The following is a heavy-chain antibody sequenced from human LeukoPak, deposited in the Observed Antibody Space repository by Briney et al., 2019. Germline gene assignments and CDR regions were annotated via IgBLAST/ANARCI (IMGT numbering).Heavy chain of an antibody. CDR2: IKQDGSEK. J-gene: IGHJ4*02. D-gene: IGHD6-19*01. V-gene: IGHV3-7*01. Sequence: GGSLRLSCAASGFTFSSYWMSWVRQAPGKGLEWVANIKQDGSEKYYVDSVKGRFTISRDNAKNSLYLQMNSLRAEDTAVYYCARAGQWLVRGNFDYWSQGTLVTVSS. CDR3: ARAGQWLVRGNFDY. CDR1: GFTFSSYW.